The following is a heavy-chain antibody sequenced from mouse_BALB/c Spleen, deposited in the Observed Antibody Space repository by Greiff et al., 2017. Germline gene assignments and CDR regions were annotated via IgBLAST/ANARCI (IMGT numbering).Heavy chain of an antibody. D-gene: IGHD2-3*01. CDR3: ARYPSWLLRGMDY. J-gene: IGHJ4*01. Sequence: QVQLKESGAELMKPGASVKISCKATGYTFSSYWIEWVKQRPGHGLEWIGEILPGSGSTNYNEKFKGKATFTADTSSNTAYMQLSSLTSEDSAVYYCARYPSWLLRGMDYWGQGTSVTVSS. V-gene: IGHV1-9*01. CDR1: GYTFSSYW. CDR2: ILPGSGST.